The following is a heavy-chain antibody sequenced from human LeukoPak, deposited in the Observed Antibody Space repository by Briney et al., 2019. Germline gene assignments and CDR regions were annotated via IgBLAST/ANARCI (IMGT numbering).Heavy chain of an antibody. J-gene: IGHJ3*01. CDR3: ARVLVVSSDALDP. CDR2: ISTYTGNT. Sequence: ASVKVSCKASGFTFTRSAISWVRQAPGQGLECMGWISTYTGNTDYTQKLQGRVTMTTDTSTSTAYMELRSLSSDDTAVYYCARVLVVSSDALDPWGRDTLLTVSS. D-gene: IGHD3-22*01. CDR1: GFTFTRSA. V-gene: IGHV1-18*01.